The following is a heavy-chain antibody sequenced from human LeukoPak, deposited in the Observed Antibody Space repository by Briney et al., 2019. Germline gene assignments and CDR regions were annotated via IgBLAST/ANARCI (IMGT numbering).Heavy chain of an antibody. D-gene: IGHD3-10*02. V-gene: IGHV3-23*01. CDR1: GFTFSSHG. CDR3: AELGITMIGGV. Sequence: PGGSLRLSCAASGFTFSSHGMSWVRQAPGKGLEWVSTIIGSGGSTYHAASVKGRLTISRDNSRNTLYLQMNSLRAEDTAVYYCAELGITMIGGVWGKGTTVTISS. CDR2: IIGSGGST. J-gene: IGHJ6*04.